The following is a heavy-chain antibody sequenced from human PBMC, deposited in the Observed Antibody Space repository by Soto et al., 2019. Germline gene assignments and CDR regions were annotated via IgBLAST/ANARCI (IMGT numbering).Heavy chain of an antibody. CDR3: AHRPIAAAGTELDY. CDR2: IYWDDDK. CDR1: GFSLSTSGVG. V-gene: IGHV2-5*02. Sequence: QITLKESGPTLVKPTQTLTLTCTFSGFSLSTSGVGVGWIRQPTGKALEWLALIYWDDDKRYSPSLKSRFTITKDTSKNQVVLTMTNMDPVDTATYYCAHRPIAAAGTELDYWGQGTLVTVSS. J-gene: IGHJ4*02. D-gene: IGHD6-13*01.